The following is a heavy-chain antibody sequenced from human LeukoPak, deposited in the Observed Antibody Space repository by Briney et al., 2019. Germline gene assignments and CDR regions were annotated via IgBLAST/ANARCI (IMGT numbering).Heavy chain of an antibody. Sequence: GRSLRLSCAASGFTFSSYAMHWVRQAPGKGLEWVAVISYDGSNKYYADSVKGRFTISRDNSKNTLYLQMNSLRAEDTAVYYCARESGIQLWPHEGYYFDYWAREPWSPSPQ. J-gene: IGHJ4*02. D-gene: IGHD5-18*01. CDR1: GFTFSSYA. V-gene: IGHV3-30*04. CDR3: ARESGIQLWPHEGYYFDY. CDR2: ISYDGSNK.